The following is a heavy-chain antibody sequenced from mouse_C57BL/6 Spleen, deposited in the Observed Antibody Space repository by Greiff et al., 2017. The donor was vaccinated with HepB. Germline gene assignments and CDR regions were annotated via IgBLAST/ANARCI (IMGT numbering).Heavy chain of an antibody. J-gene: IGHJ3*01. CDR2: IHPNSGST. Sequence: QVQLQQPGAELVKPGASVKLSCKASGYTFTSYWMHWVKQRPGQGLEWIGMIHPNSGSTNYNEKFKSKATLTVDKSSSTAYMQLSSLTSEDSAVYYCARGRTAQATFAYWGQGTLVTVSA. D-gene: IGHD3-2*02. V-gene: IGHV1-64*01. CDR1: GYTFTSYW. CDR3: ARGRTAQATFAY.